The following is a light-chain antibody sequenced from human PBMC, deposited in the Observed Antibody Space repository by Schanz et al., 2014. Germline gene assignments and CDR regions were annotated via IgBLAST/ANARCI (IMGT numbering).Light chain of an antibody. V-gene: IGKV3-15*01. CDR1: QSIRSD. J-gene: IGKJ5*01. CDR3: QQYGSSPPIT. Sequence: EIVMTQSPVTLSVSPGERATLSCRASQSIRSDLAWYQQKPGQAPRLLIYGASIRATGIPARFSGSGSGTEFTLTISSLQSEDFAVYYCQQYGSSPPITFGQGTRLEIK. CDR2: GAS.